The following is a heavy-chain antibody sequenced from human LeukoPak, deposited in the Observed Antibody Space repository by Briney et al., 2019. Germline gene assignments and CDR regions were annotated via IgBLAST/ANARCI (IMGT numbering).Heavy chain of an antibody. CDR2: ISSSGSTI. V-gene: IGHV3-48*04. Sequence: GGSLRLSCETSGFTFSTFGMSWVRQAPGKGLEWVSYISSSGSTIYYADSVKGRFTISRDNAKNSLYLQMNSLRAEDTAVYYCARVRIPIDAFDIWGQGTMVTVSS. D-gene: IGHD3-10*01. CDR3: ARVRIPIDAFDI. CDR1: GFTFSTFG. J-gene: IGHJ3*02.